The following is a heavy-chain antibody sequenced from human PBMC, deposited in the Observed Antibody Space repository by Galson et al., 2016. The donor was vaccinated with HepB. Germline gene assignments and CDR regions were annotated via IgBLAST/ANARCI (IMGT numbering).Heavy chain of an antibody. CDR3: AFTLFRGGWFDP. V-gene: IGHV2-5*02. CDR1: GFSFSTSGVG. Sequence: PALVKPTQTLTLTCTFSGFSFSTSGVGVGWIRQPPGKALEWLARISWDDDKTYSPSLKSRLSITKDPTKDMVVLTMTNMDPVNTATYYCAFTLFRGGWFDPWGQGTLVTVSS. D-gene: IGHD3-10*01. CDR2: ISWDDDK. J-gene: IGHJ5*02.